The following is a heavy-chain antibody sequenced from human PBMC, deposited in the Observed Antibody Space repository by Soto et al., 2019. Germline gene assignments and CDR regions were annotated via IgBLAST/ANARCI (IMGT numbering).Heavy chain of an antibody. V-gene: IGHV4-34*01. Sequence: SETLSLTCAVYGGSFSGYYWSWIRQPPGKGLEWIGEINHSGSTNYNPSLKSRVTISVDTSKNQFSLKLSSVTAADTAVYYCARLQQWLLYYGVDVWGQGTTVTVSS. CDR1: GGSFSGYY. CDR3: ARLQQWLLYYGVDV. D-gene: IGHD5-18*01. J-gene: IGHJ6*02. CDR2: INHSGST.